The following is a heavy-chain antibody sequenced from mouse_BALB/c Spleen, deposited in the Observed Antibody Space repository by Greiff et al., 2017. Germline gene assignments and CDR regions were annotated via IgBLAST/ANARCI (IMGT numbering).Heavy chain of an antibody. J-gene: IGHJ3*01. V-gene: IGHV5-6*02. CDR2: ISSGGSYT. CDR3: ARHRDGFAY. CDR1: GFTFSSYG. D-gene: IGHD3-1*01. Sequence: DVMLVASGGDLVKPGGSLKLSCAASGFTFSSYGMSWVRQTPDKRLEWVATISSGGSYTYYPDSVKGRFTISRDNAKNTLYLQMSSLKSEDTAMYYCARHRDGFAYWGQGTLVTVSA.